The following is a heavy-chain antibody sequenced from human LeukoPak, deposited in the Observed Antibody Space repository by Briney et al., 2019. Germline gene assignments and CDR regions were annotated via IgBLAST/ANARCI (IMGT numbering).Heavy chain of an antibody. J-gene: IGHJ6*02. V-gene: IGHV4-39*01. CDR3: ARLDSGSYPPDGGMDV. D-gene: IGHD1-26*01. CDR2: IYYSGST. Sequence: SETLSLTCTVSGGSISSYYWGWIRQPPGKGLEWIGSIYYSGSTYYNPSLKSRVTISVDTSKNQFSLKLSSVTAADTAVYYCARLDSGSYPPDGGMDVWGQGTTVTVSS. CDR1: GGSISSYY.